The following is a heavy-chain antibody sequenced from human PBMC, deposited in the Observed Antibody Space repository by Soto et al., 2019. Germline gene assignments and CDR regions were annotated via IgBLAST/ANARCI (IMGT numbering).Heavy chain of an antibody. CDR1: GFTISSNY. Sequence: PVGSLRLSCAASGFTISSNYMSWVRQAPGKGLEWVSVIYSSGSRYYADSVSGRFAISRDNSKNTLHLQMNSLRAEDTAVYYCARERAFDIWGQGTMVTVSS. J-gene: IGHJ3*02. CDR3: ARERAFDI. V-gene: IGHV3-53*01. CDR2: IYSSGSR.